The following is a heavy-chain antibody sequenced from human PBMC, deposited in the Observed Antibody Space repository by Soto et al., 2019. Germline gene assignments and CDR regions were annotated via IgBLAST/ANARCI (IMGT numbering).Heavy chain of an antibody. CDR3: ARQGLVVGATTAGGYYYGMDV. J-gene: IGHJ6*02. D-gene: IGHD1-26*01. CDR1: GYSFTSNW. V-gene: IGHV5-10-1*01. Sequence: GESLKISCKGSGYSFTSNWISWVRQMPGKGLEWMGRIDPSDSYTNYSPSFQGHVTISADKSISTAYLQWSSLKASDTAMYYCARQGLVVGATTAGGYYYGMDVWGQGTTVTVSS. CDR2: IDPSDSYT.